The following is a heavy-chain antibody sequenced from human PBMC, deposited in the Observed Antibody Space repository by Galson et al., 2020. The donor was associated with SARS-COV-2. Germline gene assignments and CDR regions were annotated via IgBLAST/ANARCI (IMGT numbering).Heavy chain of an antibody. CDR1: GGPFSNYT. V-gene: IGHV1-69*02. CDR2: VIPMFALA. Sequence: SVKVSCKASGGPFSNYTISWVRQAPGQGLEWMGRVIPMFALANYAQKFQARVTITAHKSTNTAYMELSGLRSEDTAVYYCARAKGDYYDSSGYYTLDYAFNIWGQGTMVTVSS. J-gene: IGHJ3*02. CDR3: ARAKGDYYDSSGYYTLDYAFNI. D-gene: IGHD3-22*01.